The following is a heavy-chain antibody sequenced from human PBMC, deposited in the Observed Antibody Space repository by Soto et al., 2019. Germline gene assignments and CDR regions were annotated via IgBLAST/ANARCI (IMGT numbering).Heavy chain of an antibody. V-gene: IGHV1-46*01. CDR3: AREENCSDGICYSEYFQR. Sequence: GXSVKVSFKASGYIFTSYSMQWVRQAPGQGLEWMGVVNPSGGSTNYAQKFQGRITMTRDTSTSTVYMDLSSLTSEDTAVYYCAREENCSDGICYSEYFQRWGQGSLVTVSS. CDR1: GYIFTSYS. CDR2: VNPSGGST. D-gene: IGHD2-15*01. J-gene: IGHJ1*01.